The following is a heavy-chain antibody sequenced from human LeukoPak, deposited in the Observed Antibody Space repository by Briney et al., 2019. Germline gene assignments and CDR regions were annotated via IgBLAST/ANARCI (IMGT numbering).Heavy chain of an antibody. CDR1: GFTVSSNY. D-gene: IGHD5-24*01. CDR3: ATQEKRWLQLSNDY. Sequence: GGSLRLSCAASGFTVSSNYMSWVRQAPGKGLEWVSVIYSGGSTYYADSVKGRFTISRDNSKNTLYLQMNSLRAEDTAVYYCATQEKRWLQLSNDYWGQGTLVTVSS. V-gene: IGHV3-66*01. CDR2: IYSGGST. J-gene: IGHJ4*02.